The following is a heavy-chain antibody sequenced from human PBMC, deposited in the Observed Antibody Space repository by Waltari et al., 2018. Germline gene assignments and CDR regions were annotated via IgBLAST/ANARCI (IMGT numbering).Heavy chain of an antibody. CDR2: IYSGGST. J-gene: IGHJ3*02. Sequence: EVQLVETGGGLIQPGGSLRLSCAASGFTVSSNYMSWVRQAPGKGLEWVSVIYSGGSTYYADSVKGRFTISRDNSKNTLYLQMNSLRAEDTAVYYCAREGGYCTGGVCSPDAFDIWGQVTMVTVSS. CDR1: GFTVSSNY. D-gene: IGHD2-8*02. CDR3: AREGGYCTGGVCSPDAFDI. V-gene: IGHV3-53*02.